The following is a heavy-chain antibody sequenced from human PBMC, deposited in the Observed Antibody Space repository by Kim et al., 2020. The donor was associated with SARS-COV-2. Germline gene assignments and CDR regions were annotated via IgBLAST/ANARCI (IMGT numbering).Heavy chain of an antibody. CDR1: GYTFTSYD. CDR3: ARGGRGSMIVVVIRPYYYYGMDV. V-gene: IGHV1-8*02. CDR2: MNPNSGNT. Sequence: ASVKVSCKASGYTFTSYDINWVRQATGQGLEWMGWMNPNSGNTGYAQKFQGRVTMTRNTSISTAYMELSSLRSEDTAMYYCARGGRGSMIVVVIRPYYYYGMDVWGQGTTVTVSS. D-gene: IGHD3-22*01. J-gene: IGHJ6*02.